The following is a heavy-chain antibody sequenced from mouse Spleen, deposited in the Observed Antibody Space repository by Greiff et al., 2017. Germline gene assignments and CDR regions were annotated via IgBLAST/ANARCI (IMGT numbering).Heavy chain of an antibody. D-gene: IGHD3-1*01. CDR3: AVNHRTGSYYFDY. V-gene: IGHV1-82*01. Sequence: VQLQQSGPELVKPGASVKISCKASGYAFSSSWMNWVKQRPGKGLEWIGRIYPGDGDTNYNGKFKGKATLTADKSSSTAYMQLSSLTSEDSAVYFCAVNHRTGSYYFDYWGQGTTLTVSS. J-gene: IGHJ2*01. CDR1: GYAFSSSW. CDR2: IYPGDGDT.